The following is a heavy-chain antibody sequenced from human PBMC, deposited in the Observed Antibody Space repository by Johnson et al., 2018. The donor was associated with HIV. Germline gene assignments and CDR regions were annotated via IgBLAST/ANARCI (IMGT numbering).Heavy chain of an antibody. D-gene: IGHD1-7*01. CDR3: TTDIVQYNWNSEIDAFDI. Sequence: QVQLVESGGGLVQPGGSLSLSCAASGFTFSDSYMNWIRQAPGKGLEWVSYISGSDGAIWYADSVKGRFTVSRDNAKNSLYLQMNSLRAEDTALYYCTTDIVQYNWNSEIDAFDIWGQGTMVTVSS. CDR1: GFTFSDSY. J-gene: IGHJ3*02. CDR2: ISGSDGAI. V-gene: IGHV3-11*01.